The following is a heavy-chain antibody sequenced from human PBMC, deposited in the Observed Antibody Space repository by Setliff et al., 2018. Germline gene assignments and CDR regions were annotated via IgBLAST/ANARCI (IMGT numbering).Heavy chain of an antibody. CDR3: AKQGDLAFDY. J-gene: IGHJ4*02. CDR1: GGTFSSYV. V-gene: IGHV1-2*02. D-gene: IGHD3-16*01. Sequence: ASVKVSCKASGGTFSSYVISWVREAPGQGLEWVGWIDPKSGRTKYAVKFQGRVTMTRDTSSSTIYMEVNSLTSDDTAVYFCAKQGDLAFDYWGQGTQVTVSS. CDR2: IDPKSGRT.